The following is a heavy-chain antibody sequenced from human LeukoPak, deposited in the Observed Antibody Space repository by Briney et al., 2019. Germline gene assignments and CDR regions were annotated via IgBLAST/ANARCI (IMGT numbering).Heavy chain of an antibody. D-gene: IGHD3-10*01. J-gene: IGHJ4*02. V-gene: IGHV4-39*01. Sequence: SETLSLTCTVSGGSISSSSYSWGWIRQPPGKGLEWIGSIYYSGSTYYNPSLKSRVTISVDTSKNQFSLKLSSVTAADTAVYYCARRGESYGSGSYWVYWGQGTLVTVSS. CDR2: IYYSGST. CDR3: ARRGESYGSGSYWVY. CDR1: GGSISSSSYS.